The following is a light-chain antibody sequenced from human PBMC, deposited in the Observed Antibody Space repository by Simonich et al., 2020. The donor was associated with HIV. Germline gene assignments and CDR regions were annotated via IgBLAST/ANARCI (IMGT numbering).Light chain of an antibody. V-gene: IGKV1-39*01. CDR2: AAS. Sequence: DIQMTQSPSSPSASVGDRVTITCRASQGISNYLAWFQQKPGKAPKLLIHAASSLQSGVPSRFSGGGSGTEFTLTISSLQPEDSATYFCQQSYSTAPYTFGLGTNLEIK. CDR3: QQSYSTAPYT. CDR1: QGISNY. J-gene: IGKJ2*01.